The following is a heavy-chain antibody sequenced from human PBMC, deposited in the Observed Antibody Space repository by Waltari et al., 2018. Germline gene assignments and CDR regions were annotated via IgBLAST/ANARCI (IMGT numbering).Heavy chain of an antibody. J-gene: IGHJ4*02. CDR3: ARKRVTMVQGIFDY. V-gene: IGHV4-38-2*02. CDR1: GYSISSGYY. CDR2: IYHRGST. D-gene: IGHD3-10*01. Sequence: QVQLQESGPGLVKPSETLSLTCTVSGYSISSGYYWGWIRQHPGKGLEWSGGIYHRGSTYYNPSLKSRVTISVDTSKTQFSLKLSSVTAADTAVYYCARKRVTMVQGIFDYLGQRTLVTVSS.